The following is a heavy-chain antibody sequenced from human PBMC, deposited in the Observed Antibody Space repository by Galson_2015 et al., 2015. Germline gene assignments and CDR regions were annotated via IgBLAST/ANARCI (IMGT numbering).Heavy chain of an antibody. CDR1: GFTFSSYS. D-gene: IGHD4-17*01. V-gene: IGHV3-48*02. Sequence: SLRLSCAASGFTFSSYSMNWVRQAPGRGLEWLLYISSSSSTIYYADSVKGRFTISRDNAKNSLYLQMNSLRDEDTAVYYCARRYGDYDSPRRPFDLWGQGTLVTVSS. CDR2: ISSSSSTI. CDR3: ARRYGDYDSPRRPFDL. J-gene: IGHJ4*02.